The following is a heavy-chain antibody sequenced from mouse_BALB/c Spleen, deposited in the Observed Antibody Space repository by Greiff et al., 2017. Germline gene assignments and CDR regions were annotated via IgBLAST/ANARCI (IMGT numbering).Heavy chain of an antibody. CDR1: GYTFTDYN. CDR2: INPNNGGT. Sequence: VHVKQSGPELVKPGASVKIPCKASGYTFTDYNMDWVKQSHGKSLEWIGDINPNNGGTIYNQKFKGKATLTVDKSSSTAYMELRSLTSEDTAVYYCARSQIHYYAMDYWGQGTSVTVSS. J-gene: IGHJ4*01. CDR3: ARSQIHYYAMDY. D-gene: IGHD6-1*01. V-gene: IGHV1-18*01.